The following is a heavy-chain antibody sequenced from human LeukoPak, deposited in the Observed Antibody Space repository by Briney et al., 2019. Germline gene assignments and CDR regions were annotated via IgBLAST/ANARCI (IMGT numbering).Heavy chain of an antibody. J-gene: IGHJ4*02. CDR2: IYYSGST. CDR1: GGSISGSSYY. V-gene: IGHV4-39*01. Sequence: SETLSLTCTVSGGSISGSSYYWGWIRQPPGKGLEWIGSIYYSGSTYYNPSLKSRVTISVDTSKNQFSLKLSSVTAADTAVYYCARTYCSGGSCYPGKYYFDYWGQGTLVTVSS. CDR3: ARTYCSGGSCYPGKYYFDY. D-gene: IGHD2-15*01.